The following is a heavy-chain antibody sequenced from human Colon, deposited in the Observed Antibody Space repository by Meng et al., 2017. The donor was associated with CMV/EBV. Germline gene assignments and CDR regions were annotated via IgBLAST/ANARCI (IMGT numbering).Heavy chain of an antibody. D-gene: IGHD1-26*01. V-gene: IGHV4-39*07. CDR1: GGSIVDTYAY. Sequence: SEPLSLTCTVSGGSIVDTYAYWGWVRQSPGKGLEWIANIYFSGTTHYNPSLKSRVTISVDTSKNQFSLRLSSLTAADTAVYYCARAAYTPPIVGALGSWGQGTLVTVSS. CDR2: IYFSGTT. CDR3: ARAAYTPPIVGALGS. J-gene: IGHJ5*01.